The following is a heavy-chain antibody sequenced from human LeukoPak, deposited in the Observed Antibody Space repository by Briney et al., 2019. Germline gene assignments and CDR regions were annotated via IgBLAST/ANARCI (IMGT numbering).Heavy chain of an antibody. Sequence: PSETLSLTCTVSGGSISSYYWSWIRQPPGKGLEWIGYIYYSGSTNYNPSLKSRVTLSVDTSKSQFSLRLSSVTAADTAVYYCASSYRSSWKTNYYYFAMDFWGQGTTVTVSS. CDR2: IYYSGST. D-gene: IGHD6-13*01. CDR3: ASSYRSSWKTNYYYFAMDF. CDR1: GGSISSYY. J-gene: IGHJ6*02. V-gene: IGHV4-59*01.